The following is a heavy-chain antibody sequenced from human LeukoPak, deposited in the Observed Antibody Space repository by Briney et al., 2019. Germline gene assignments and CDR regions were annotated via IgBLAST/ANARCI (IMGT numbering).Heavy chain of an antibody. CDR1: GFTFSSYW. CDR2: INKDGSST. CDR3: ARPKDSGDSVVAFDS. Sequence: GGSLRLSCAASGFTFSSYWMHWVRQAPGKGLVWVSRINKDGSSTTYADSVKGRFTISRDNAENTLYLQLSSLRGEDTAVYYCARPKDSGDSVVAFDSWGQGTLVTVSS. J-gene: IGHJ4*02. V-gene: IGHV3-74*01. D-gene: IGHD4-17*01.